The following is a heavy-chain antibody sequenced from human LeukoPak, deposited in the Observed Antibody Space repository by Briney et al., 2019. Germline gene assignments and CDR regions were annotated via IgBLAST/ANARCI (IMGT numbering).Heavy chain of an antibody. Sequence: GGSLRLSCAASGFTFGDTWMNWVRQVPGQGLEWVANIKQDGSEKFYVASVKGRFTISRDNRKSSLYLQMNSLRAEDTALYYCATSYDMGWLIGYWGQGTLVTVSS. CDR1: GFTFGDTW. J-gene: IGHJ4*02. CDR3: ATSYDMGWLIGY. D-gene: IGHD3/OR15-3a*01. V-gene: IGHV3-7*03. CDR2: IKQDGSEK.